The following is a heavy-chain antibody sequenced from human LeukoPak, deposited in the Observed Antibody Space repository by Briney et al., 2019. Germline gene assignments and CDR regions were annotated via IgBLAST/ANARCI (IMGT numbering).Heavy chain of an antibody. D-gene: IGHD1-1*01. CDR1: GFTFSSYS. CDR3: ASPSPPTGTTDGFDY. J-gene: IGHJ4*02. CDR2: ISSSSSYI. V-gene: IGHV3-21*01. Sequence: GGSLRLSCAASGFTFSSYSMNWVRQAPGKGLEWVSSISSSSSYIYYADSVKGRFTISRDNAKNSLYLQMNSLRVEDTAVYYCASPSPPTGTTDGFDYWGQGTLVAVS.